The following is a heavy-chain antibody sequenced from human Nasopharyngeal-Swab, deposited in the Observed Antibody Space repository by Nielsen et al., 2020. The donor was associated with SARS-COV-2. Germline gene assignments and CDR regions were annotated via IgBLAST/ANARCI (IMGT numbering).Heavy chain of an antibody. CDR2: ISWNSGSR. CDR1: GFTFDDYA. Sequence: GGSLRRSCAASGFTFDDYAMHWARQAPAKGLEGVSGISWNSGSRGYADSVKGRFTISRDNAKNCLYLQMNSLRAEDTALYYCAKDTPYSSGWYGYSSGAFDIWGQGTMVTVSS. J-gene: IGHJ3*02. V-gene: IGHV3-9*01. CDR3: AKDTPYSSGWYGYSSGAFDI. D-gene: IGHD6-19*01.